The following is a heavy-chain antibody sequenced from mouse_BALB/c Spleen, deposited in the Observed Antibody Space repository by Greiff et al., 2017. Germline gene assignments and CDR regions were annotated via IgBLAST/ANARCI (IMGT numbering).Heavy chain of an antibody. CDR1: GYTFTDYA. J-gene: IGHJ3*01. D-gene: IGHD2-4*01. CDR2: ISTYYGDA. V-gene: IGHV1S137*01. CDR3: ARGGYDYDWFAY. Sequence: QVHVKQSGAELVRPGVSVKISCKGSGYTFTDYAMHWVKQSHAKSLEWIGVISTYYGDASYNQKFKGKATMTVDKSSSTAYMELARLTSEDSAIYYCARGGYDYDWFAYWGQGTLVTVSA.